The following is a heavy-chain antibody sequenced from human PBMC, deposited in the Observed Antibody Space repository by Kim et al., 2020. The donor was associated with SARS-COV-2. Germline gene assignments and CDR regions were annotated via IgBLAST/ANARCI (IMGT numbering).Heavy chain of an antibody. Sequence: NVRTHYNPPLKTRVTISTDPSKSQFSLKVPSVSAADTAVYYCARGQEMLDFWGQGTLVTVSS. CDR3: ARGQEMLDF. J-gene: IGHJ4*02. V-gene: IGHV4-59*09. CDR2: NVRT.